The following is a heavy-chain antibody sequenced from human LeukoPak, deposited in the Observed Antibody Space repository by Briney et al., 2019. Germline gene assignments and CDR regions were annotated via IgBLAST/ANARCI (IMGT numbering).Heavy chain of an antibody. V-gene: IGHV1-2*06. J-gene: IGHJ3*02. CDR1: GYTFTGYY. D-gene: IGHD6-19*01. Sequence: ASVKVSCRASGYTFTGYYMHWVRQAPGQGLEWMGRINPNSGGTNYAQKFQGRVTMTRDTSISTAYMELSRLRSDDTAVYYCERAGSSGWYWGRAFDIWGQGTMVTVSS. CDR2: INPNSGGT. CDR3: ERAGSSGWYWGRAFDI.